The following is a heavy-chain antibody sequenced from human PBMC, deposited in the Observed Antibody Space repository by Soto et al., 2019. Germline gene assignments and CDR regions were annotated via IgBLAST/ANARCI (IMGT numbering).Heavy chain of an antibody. Sequence: QVTVKESGPVLVKPTETLTLTCTVSGFSLSNAGLGVSWIRQPPGKALEWLAHIFSNDEKSYSTSLKSRLTISQDTSKSKVVLIMTNMDPVDTATYYCASTYSTSWYWFDPWGQGTLVTVSS. J-gene: IGHJ5*02. CDR2: IFSNDEK. D-gene: IGHD6-13*01. CDR1: GFSLSNAGLG. CDR3: ASTYSTSWYWFDP. V-gene: IGHV2-26*04.